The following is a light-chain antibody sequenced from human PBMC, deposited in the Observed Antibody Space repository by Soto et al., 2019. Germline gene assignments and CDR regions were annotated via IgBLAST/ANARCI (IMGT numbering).Light chain of an antibody. CDR1: QSVSSSY. J-gene: IGKJ2*02. Sequence: EIVLTQSPGTLSLSPGERATLSCRASQSVSSSYLAWYQQNRGQAPRLLIYGASSRAPGIPDRFGGSGSGTDFTLTISRLEPEDFAVYYCQQYNNWPGTFGQGTKLEIK. CDR2: GAS. V-gene: IGKV3-20*01. CDR3: QQYNNWPGT.